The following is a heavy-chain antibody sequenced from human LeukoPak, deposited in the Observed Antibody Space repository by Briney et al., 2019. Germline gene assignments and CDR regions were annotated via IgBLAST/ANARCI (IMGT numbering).Heavy chain of an antibody. V-gene: IGHV4-4*09. D-gene: IGHD6-19*01. CDR3: ASLRRAGGWYFEY. J-gene: IGHJ4*02. CDR2: IYTSGST. CDR1: GGSISSYY. Sequence: SETLSLTCTVSGGSISSYYWSWVRQPPGKGLEWIGYIYTSGSTNYNPSLKSRVTMSVDTSKNQFSLKLSSVTAADTAVYYCASLRRAGGWYFEYWGQGTLVTVSS.